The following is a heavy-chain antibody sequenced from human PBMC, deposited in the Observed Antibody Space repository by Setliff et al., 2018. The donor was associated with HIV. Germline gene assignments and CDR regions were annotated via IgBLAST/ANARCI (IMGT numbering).Heavy chain of an antibody. Sequence: GGSLRLSCTTSGFTFGDYAMSWVRQAPGKGLEWVAVMSGDANSQYYADSVRGRFTISGDNSMNTVYLQMNSLTTEDTAVYYCARDRNCGNGCYSSADHWGLGTLVTVSS. J-gene: IGHJ4*02. CDR1: GFTFGDYA. D-gene: IGHD2-21*01. CDR2: MSGDANSQ. V-gene: IGHV3-30*04. CDR3: ARDRNCGNGCYSSADH.